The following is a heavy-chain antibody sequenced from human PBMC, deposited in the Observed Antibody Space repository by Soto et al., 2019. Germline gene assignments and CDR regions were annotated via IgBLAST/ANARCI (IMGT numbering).Heavy chain of an antibody. Sequence: SETLSLTCIVCGAPINSMSYYWGWIRQPPGKGLEWIGSIYYTGTTHNNPSLKSRVIMSVDPSKNQFYLKLTSVTAADPAVYSCARHIDGVALSYCGHGPLVTVSS. D-gene: IGHD2-15*01. CDR3: ARHIDGVALSY. CDR2: IYYTGTT. J-gene: IGHJ4*01. V-gene: IGHV4-39*01. CDR1: GAPINSMSYY.